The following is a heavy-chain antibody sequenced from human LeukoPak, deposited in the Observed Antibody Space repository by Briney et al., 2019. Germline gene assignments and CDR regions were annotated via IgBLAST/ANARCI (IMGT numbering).Heavy chain of an antibody. D-gene: IGHD6-19*01. Sequence: GRSLRLSCAASGFTLSSYGMHWVRQAPGKGLEWVAVISYDGSNKYYADSVKGRFTISRDNSKNTLYLQMNSLRAEDTAVYYCAKDLVAVPATDYYGMDVWGQGTMVTVSS. J-gene: IGHJ6*02. CDR3: AKDLVAVPATDYYGMDV. CDR2: ISYDGSNK. V-gene: IGHV3-30*18. CDR1: GFTLSSYG.